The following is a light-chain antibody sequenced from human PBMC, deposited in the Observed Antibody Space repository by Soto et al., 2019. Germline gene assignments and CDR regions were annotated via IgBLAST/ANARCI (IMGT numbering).Light chain of an antibody. J-gene: IGKJ4*01. V-gene: IGKV1-39*01. CDR3: QQSWSSPFT. Sequence: EIQMTQSPASLSATVGDRVTITCRASQTVATTLRWYQQKPGKAPKLLIYAASTLQSGVPSRFSGSGSATGFTLTINSLQPEDFGSYYCQQSWSSPFTFGGGTRLEIK. CDR1: QTVATT. CDR2: AAS.